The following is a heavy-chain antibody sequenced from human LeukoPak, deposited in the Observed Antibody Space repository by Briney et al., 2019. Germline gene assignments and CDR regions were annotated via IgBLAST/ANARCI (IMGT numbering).Heavy chain of an antibody. D-gene: IGHD6-13*01. CDR3: ASLPVRRGRIAAAGSYYYYGMDV. Sequence: PGGSLRLSCAASGFTFDDYAMHWVRQAPGKGLEWVSGISWNSGSIGYADSVKGRFTISRDNAKNSLYLQMNSLRAEDTAVYYCASLPVRRGRIAAAGSYYYYGMDVWGQGTTVTVSS. CDR1: GFTFDDYA. CDR2: ISWNSGSI. V-gene: IGHV3-9*01. J-gene: IGHJ6*02.